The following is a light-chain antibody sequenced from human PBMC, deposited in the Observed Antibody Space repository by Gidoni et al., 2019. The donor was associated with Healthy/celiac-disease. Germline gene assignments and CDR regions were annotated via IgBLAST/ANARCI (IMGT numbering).Light chain of an antibody. Sequence: DIQMTQSPSSLSAAVGARVTITCRASQGISNYLAWYQQKPGKVPKLLIYAASTLQAVVPSRFSGSGSGTDFTLTISSLQPEDVATYYCQKYNSAPPNTFGGGTKVEIK. V-gene: IGKV1-27*01. CDR1: QGISNY. J-gene: IGKJ4*01. CDR2: AAS. CDR3: QKYNSAPPNT.